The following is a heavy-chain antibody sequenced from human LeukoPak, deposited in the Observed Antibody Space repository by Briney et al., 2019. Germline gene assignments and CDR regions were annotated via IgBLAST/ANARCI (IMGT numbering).Heavy chain of an antibody. Sequence: PGGSLRLSCAASGFTFSSYSMNWVRQAPGKGLEWVANIKQDGSEKYYVDSVKGRFTISRDNAKNSLYLQMNSLRAEDTAVYYCARGQTAMDPFDYWGQGTLVTVSS. D-gene: IGHD5-18*01. CDR2: IKQDGSEK. V-gene: IGHV3-7*01. J-gene: IGHJ4*02. CDR3: ARGQTAMDPFDY. CDR1: GFTFSSYS.